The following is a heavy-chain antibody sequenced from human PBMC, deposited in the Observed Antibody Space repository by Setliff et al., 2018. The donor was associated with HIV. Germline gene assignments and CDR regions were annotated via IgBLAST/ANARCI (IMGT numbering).Heavy chain of an antibody. V-gene: IGHV4-34*01. Sequence: ETLSLTCAVYGGSFSGYYWSWIRQSPGKGLEWIGSIYYSGSTYYNPSLKSRGTISVDTSKNQFSLKLSSVTAADTAVYYCARHQYYDYVWGSYRYFWFDPWGQGTLVTVSS. CDR2: IYYSGST. D-gene: IGHD3-16*02. J-gene: IGHJ5*02. CDR3: ARHQYYDYVWGSYRYFWFDP. CDR1: GGSFSGYY.